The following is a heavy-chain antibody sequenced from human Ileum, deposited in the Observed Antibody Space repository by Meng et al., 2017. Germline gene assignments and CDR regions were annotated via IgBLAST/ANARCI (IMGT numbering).Heavy chain of an antibody. CDR1: GFTFDNYW. V-gene: IGHV3-7*01. Sequence: GGSLSLSCAASGFTFDNYWMSWVRQAPGKGLEWVANIKQDGSEKNYVDSVKGRFTISRDTAKSSVYLQMNSLRAEDTAVYYCARSYGRGSFDVWGQGTVVTVSS. D-gene: IGHD5-18*01. J-gene: IGHJ3*01. CDR3: ARSYGRGSFDV. CDR2: IKQDGSEK.